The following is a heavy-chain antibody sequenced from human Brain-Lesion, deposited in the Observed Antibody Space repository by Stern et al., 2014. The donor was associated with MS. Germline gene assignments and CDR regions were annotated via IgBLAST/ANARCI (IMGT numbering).Heavy chain of an antibody. CDR1: GFSFGDYA. J-gene: IGHJ4*02. Sequence: EVQLVEPGGGLIEPGRSRRLSCTASGFSFGDYAINWIRQAPGKGLEWVGFIRSKVYGGAAEYAASVKGRFTISRDDSKSIAYLQVNGLKTEDTAVYYCTRDRLDYGYSYFDYWGQGTLVTVSS. V-gene: IGHV3-49*03. D-gene: IGHD4-17*01. CDR3: TRDRLDYGYSYFDY. CDR2: IRSKVYGGAA.